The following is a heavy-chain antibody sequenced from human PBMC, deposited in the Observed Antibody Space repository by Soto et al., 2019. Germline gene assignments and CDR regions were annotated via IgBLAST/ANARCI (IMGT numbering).Heavy chain of an antibody. CDR2: IYYDGNT. J-gene: IGHJ4*02. CDR1: GDSITSSSHY. CDR3: ARSSIEPRVFMYPFDS. D-gene: IGHD6-6*01. Sequence: PSETLSLTCTVSGDSITSSSHYWGWIRQPPGKGLECIANIYYDGNTYYNPSLKSRVAISLDTSKNQLSLRLNSVTAAYTAVYYCARSSIEPRVFMYPFDSWGQGTLVTVS. V-gene: IGHV4-39*01.